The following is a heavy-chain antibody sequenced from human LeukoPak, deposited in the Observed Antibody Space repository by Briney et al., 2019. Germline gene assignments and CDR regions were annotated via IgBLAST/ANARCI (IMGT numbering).Heavy chain of an antibody. V-gene: IGHV3-7*03. D-gene: IGHD6-13*01. CDR1: GFTFSSYA. CDR2: IRQDGDTK. J-gene: IGHJ4*02. CDR3: GRFPPYGTTWYGRSDF. Sequence: GGSLRLSCAASGFTFSSYAMSWVRQAPGKGLEWVANIRQDGDTKYYVDSVKGRFTISRDNAMNSLYLQMNSLRAEDTAIYYCGRFPPYGTTWYGRSDFWGQGTLVTVSS.